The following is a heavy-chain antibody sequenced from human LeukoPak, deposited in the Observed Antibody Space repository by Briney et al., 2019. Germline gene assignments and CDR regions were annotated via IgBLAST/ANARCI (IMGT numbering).Heavy chain of an antibody. V-gene: IGHV3-23*01. CDR3: AKDRRGYSYGCLDI. J-gene: IGHJ3*02. Sequence: PGGSLRLSCAASGFTFSSYAMSWVRQAPGKGLEWVSAISGSGGSTYYADSVKGRFTISRDNSKNTLYLQMNSLRAEDTAVYYCAKDRRGYSYGCLDIWGQGTWSPSLQ. CDR1: GFTFSSYA. D-gene: IGHD5-18*01. CDR2: ISGSGGST.